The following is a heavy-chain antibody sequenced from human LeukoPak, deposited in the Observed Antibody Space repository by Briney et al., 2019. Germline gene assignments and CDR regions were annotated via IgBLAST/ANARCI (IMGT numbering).Heavy chain of an antibody. CDR3: GKDEQGFGMQTSH. J-gene: IGHJ4*02. D-gene: IGHD1-14*01. V-gene: IGHV3-23*01. Sequence: GGSPRLSCAASGFDFSSYAVSWVRQAPRKGLEWVSAITGSGGSTYYADSVKGRFTVSRDNPRNTLYLQMNSLRAEDTAVYYCGKDEQGFGMQTSHWGQGTLVTVSS. CDR1: GFDFSSYA. CDR2: ITGSGGST.